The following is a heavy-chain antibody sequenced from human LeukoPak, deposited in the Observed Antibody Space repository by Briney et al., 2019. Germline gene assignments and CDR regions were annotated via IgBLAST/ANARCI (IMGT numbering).Heavy chain of an antibody. CDR3: ARGAGPLFDP. V-gene: IGHV3-11*01. J-gene: IGHJ5*02. Sequence: PGGSLRLPCAASGFTFTDYYMSWIRQAPGKGLEWISYIGDSGSPIYYANSVKGRFTISRDNAKNSLYLQMNNLRAEDTAMYYCARGAGPLFDPWGQGTLVTVSS. CDR2: IGDSGSPI. CDR1: GFTFTDYY.